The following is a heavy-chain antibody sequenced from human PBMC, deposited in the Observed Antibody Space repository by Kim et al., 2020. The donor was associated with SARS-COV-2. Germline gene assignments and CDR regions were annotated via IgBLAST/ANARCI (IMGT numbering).Heavy chain of an antibody. CDR2: K. V-gene: IGHV3-21*01. D-gene: IGHD6-19*01. J-gene: IGHJ5*02. Sequence: KYYADPVKGRFTISRDNAKNSLYLQMNSLRAEDTAVYYCARGWVSSGWRTWGQGTLVTVSS. CDR3: ARGWVSSGWRT.